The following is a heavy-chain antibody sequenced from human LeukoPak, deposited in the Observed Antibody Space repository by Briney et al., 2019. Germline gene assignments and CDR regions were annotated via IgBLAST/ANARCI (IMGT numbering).Heavy chain of an antibody. CDR1: GGSISSYY. CDR2: IYYSGST. Sequence: SETLSLTCTVSGGSISSYYWSWIRQPPGKGLEWIGYIYYSGSTNYNPSLKSRVTISVDTSKNQFSLKLSSVTAADTAVYYCARDVPYYYDSYGAFDIWGQGTMVTVSS. V-gene: IGHV4-59*12. D-gene: IGHD3-22*01. CDR3: ARDVPYYYDSYGAFDI. J-gene: IGHJ3*02.